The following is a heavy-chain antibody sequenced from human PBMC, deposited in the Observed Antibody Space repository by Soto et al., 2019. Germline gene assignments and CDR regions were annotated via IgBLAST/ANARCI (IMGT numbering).Heavy chain of an antibody. Sequence: TLSLTCAVYGGSFSGYYWTWIRQPPGTGLEWIGEINHSGSTNYNPSLKSRVTISVDTSKNQFSLKLTSVTAADTAVYYCPRVGHINWFDPWGQGTLVTVSS. CDR1: GGSFSGYY. CDR2: INHSGST. J-gene: IGHJ5*02. V-gene: IGHV4-34*01. D-gene: IGHD2-21*01. CDR3: PRVGHINWFDP.